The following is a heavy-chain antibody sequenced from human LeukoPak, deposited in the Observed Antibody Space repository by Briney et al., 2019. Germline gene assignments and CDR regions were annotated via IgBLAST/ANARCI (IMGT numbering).Heavy chain of an antibody. V-gene: IGHV3-48*01. CDR2: ISISGTTI. D-gene: IGHD1-26*01. Sequence: TGGSLRLSCEASGFTFSSYSMNWVRQAPGKGLEWISFISISGTTISYAESVKGRFTISRDNSKNTLYLQMNSLRAEDTAVYYCAKDKVGASFGWFDPWGQGTLVTVSS. J-gene: IGHJ5*02. CDR1: GFTFSSYS. CDR3: AKDKVGASFGWFDP.